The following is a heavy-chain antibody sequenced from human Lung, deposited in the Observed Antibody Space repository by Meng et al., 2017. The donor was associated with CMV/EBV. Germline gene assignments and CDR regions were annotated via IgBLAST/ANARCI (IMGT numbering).Heavy chain of an antibody. V-gene: IGHV1-69*05. CDR2: IIPIFGTA. D-gene: IGHD3-22*01. Sequence: SXXVSCKASGGTFSSYAISWVRQAPGQGLEWMGGIIPIFGTANYAQKFQGRVTITTDESTSTAYMELSSLRYEDTAVYSCASDYERSGYYQYWGQGTLVTVSS. CDR3: ASDYERSGYYQY. CDR1: GGTFSSYA. J-gene: IGHJ4*02.